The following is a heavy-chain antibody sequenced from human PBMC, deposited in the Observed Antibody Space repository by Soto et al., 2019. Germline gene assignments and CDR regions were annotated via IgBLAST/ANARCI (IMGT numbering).Heavy chain of an antibody. CDR1: GFTVSSNQ. CDR3: ARLAFDDSFSI. Sequence: EVQLVESGGGLIQPGGSLRLSCAVSGFTVSSNQMTWVRQAPGKGLEWVSLIYSDGTPYYADSVKGLFTISRDNSTNTVHLQMNSLRADDTAVYYCARLAFDDSFSIWGQGTKVTVSS. CDR2: IYSDGTP. J-gene: IGHJ3*02. V-gene: IGHV3-53*01. D-gene: IGHD3-9*01.